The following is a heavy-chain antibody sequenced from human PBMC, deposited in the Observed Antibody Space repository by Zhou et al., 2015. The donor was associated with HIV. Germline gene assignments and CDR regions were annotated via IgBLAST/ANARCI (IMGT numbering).Heavy chain of an antibody. J-gene: IGHJ4*02. V-gene: IGHV1-2*02. CDR3: ARDDGDGFNWFDF. CDR2: GGT. D-gene: IGHD5-24*01. Sequence: GGTNYVQKFQGRVTMTRDTSIGTAYMELNRLRYDDTAVYYCARDDGDGFNWFDFWGQGTLITVSS.